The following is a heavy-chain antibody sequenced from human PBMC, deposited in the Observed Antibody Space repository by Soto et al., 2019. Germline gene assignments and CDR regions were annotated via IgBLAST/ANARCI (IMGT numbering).Heavy chain of an antibody. CDR2: MNPKSANT. Sequence: QVQLVQSGAEVKKPGASVKVSCKASRYTFISYDINWVRQATGQGLEWMGWMNPKSANTGYAQNFQGRDTMTSNTSISTAYLELSSLRSEDTAVYYCARSPSWETTVTPYYFDYWGQGTLVTVSS. V-gene: IGHV1-8*01. D-gene: IGHD4-4*01. J-gene: IGHJ4*02. CDR1: RYTFISYD. CDR3: ARSPSWETTVTPYYFDY.